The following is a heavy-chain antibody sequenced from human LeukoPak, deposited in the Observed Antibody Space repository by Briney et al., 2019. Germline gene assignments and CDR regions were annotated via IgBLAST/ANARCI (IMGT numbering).Heavy chain of an antibody. Sequence: SQTLSLTCAISGDSVSSNSTAWNWISHSPWKGLEWLITTNHRSTRYNDYAVSVKSRITINPDTSKNQFSLQLNSVTPEDAAVYYCARDVRTYYDILTGYPSAGFDPWGQGTLVAVSS. D-gene: IGHD3-9*01. CDR3: ARDVRTYYDILTGYPSAGFDP. CDR1: GDSVSSNSTA. CDR2: TNHRSTRYN. J-gene: IGHJ5*02. V-gene: IGHV6-1*01.